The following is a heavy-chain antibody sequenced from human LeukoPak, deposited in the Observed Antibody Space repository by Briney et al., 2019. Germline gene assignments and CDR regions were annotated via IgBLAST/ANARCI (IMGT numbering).Heavy chain of an antibody. CDR1: GFTFSNAW. CDR2: IKSKTDGGTT. Sequence: GGSLRLSCAASGFTFSNAWMSWVRQAPGKGLEWVGRIKSKTDGGTTDYAAHVEGRFTIPRDDSKNTLYLQMNSLKTEDTAVYYCTTRLRGLPDFDYWGQGTLVTVSS. V-gene: IGHV3-15*01. D-gene: IGHD3-16*01. CDR3: TTRLRGLPDFDY. J-gene: IGHJ4*02.